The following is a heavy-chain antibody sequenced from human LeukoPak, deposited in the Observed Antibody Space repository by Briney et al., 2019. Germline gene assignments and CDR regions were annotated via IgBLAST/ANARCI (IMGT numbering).Heavy chain of an antibody. CDR1: GFTFSSYA. D-gene: IGHD4-17*01. CDR3: AKGGDYIYYYYMDV. CDR2: ISGSGGST. V-gene: IGHV3-23*01. J-gene: IGHJ6*03. Sequence: GGSLRLSCAASGFTFSSYAMSWVCQAPGKGLEWVSAISGSGGSTYYADSVKGRFTISRDNSKNTLYLQMNSLRAEDTAVYYCAKGGDYIYYYYMDVWGKGTTVTVSS.